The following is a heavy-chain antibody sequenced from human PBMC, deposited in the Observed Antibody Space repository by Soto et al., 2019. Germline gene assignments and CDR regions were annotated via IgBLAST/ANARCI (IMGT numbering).Heavy chain of an antibody. D-gene: IGHD2-2*01. V-gene: IGHV3-23*01. J-gene: IGHJ6*02. CDR1: RFTFSSYA. CDR3: ARVVCSSTSCRYYYYYGMDV. Sequence: GSLSLSCAASRFTFSSYAMSWVRQAPGKGLEWVSAISGSGGSTYYADSVKGRFTISRDNSKNTLYLQMNSLRAEDTAVYYCARVVCSSTSCRYYYYYGMDVWGQGTTVTVSS. CDR2: ISGSGGST.